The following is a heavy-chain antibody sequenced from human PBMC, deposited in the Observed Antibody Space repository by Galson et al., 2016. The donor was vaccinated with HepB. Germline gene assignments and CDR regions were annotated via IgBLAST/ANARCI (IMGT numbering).Heavy chain of an antibody. CDR1: GFTFSNYW. D-gene: IGHD3-3*01. Sequence: LRLSCAASGFTFSNYWMHWVHQAPGKGLVWVSRINSDGSRTNYADSVKGRFTISRDNAKNTMYLQMNSLRAEDTAVFYCASSSPRSRYYDFYYYVMDVWGQGTTVTVSS. CDR3: ASSSPRSRYYDFYYYVMDV. V-gene: IGHV3-74*01. J-gene: IGHJ6*02. CDR2: INSDGSRT.